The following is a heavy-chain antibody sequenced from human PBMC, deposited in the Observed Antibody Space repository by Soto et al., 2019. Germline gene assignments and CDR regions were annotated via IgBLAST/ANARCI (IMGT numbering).Heavy chain of an antibody. CDR3: AGREFASSSFHYYYYAVDV. D-gene: IGHD6-6*01. CDR1: GGSFSDYF. Sequence: QVQLQQWGAGLLKPSETLSLTCAVYGGSFSDYFWTWIRQPPGKGLEWLGEINHSGSTTFNPSLKSRVAISADTSRNQFSLRVTSVTAADTAVYYCAGREFASSSFHYYYYAVDVWGQGTTVTVSS. CDR2: INHSGST. V-gene: IGHV4-34*01. J-gene: IGHJ6*02.